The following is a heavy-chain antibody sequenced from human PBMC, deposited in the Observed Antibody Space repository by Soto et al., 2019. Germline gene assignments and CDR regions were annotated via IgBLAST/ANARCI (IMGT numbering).Heavy chain of an antibody. CDR3: ARPQNCSGGICMVFDP. CDR2: IKQDGSEK. V-gene: IGHV3-7*01. CDR1: GFTFSSYW. J-gene: IGHJ5*02. Sequence: GGSLRLSCAASGFTFSSYWMSWVRQAPGKGLEWVANIKQDGSEKYDVDSVKDRFTISRDNAKNSLYLQMNSLRAEDTAVYYCARPQNCSGGICMVFDPWGQGTLVTVSS. D-gene: IGHD2-15*01.